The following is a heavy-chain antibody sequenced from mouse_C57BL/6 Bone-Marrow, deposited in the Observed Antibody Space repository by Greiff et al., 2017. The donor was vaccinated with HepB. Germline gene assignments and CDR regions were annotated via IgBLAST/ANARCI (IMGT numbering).Heavy chain of an antibody. J-gene: IGHJ3*01. Sequence: VQLKESGGGLVKPGGSLKLSCAASGFTFSDYGMHWVRQAPEKGLEWVAYISSGSSTIYYADTVKGRFTISRDNAKNTLFLQMTSLRSEDTAMYYCAKRVITTDWFAYWGQGTLVTVSA. CDR2: ISSGSSTI. V-gene: IGHV5-17*01. D-gene: IGHD1-1*01. CDR3: AKRVITTDWFAY. CDR1: GFTFSDYG.